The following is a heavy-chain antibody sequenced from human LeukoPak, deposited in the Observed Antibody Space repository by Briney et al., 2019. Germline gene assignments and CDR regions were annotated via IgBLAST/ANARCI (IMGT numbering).Heavy chain of an antibody. CDR3: ATGVRYSYYYGMDV. J-gene: IGHJ6*04. D-gene: IGHD4-17*01. CDR1: GYTRTELS. Sequence: EASVKVSCKVSGYTRTELSMHWVRQAPGKGLEWMGGFDPEDGETIYAQKFQGRVTMTEDTSTDTAYMELSSLRSEDTAVYYCATGVRYSYYYGMDVWGKGTTVTVSS. V-gene: IGHV1-24*01. CDR2: FDPEDGET.